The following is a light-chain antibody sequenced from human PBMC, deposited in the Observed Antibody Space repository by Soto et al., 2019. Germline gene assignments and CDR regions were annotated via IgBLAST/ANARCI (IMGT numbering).Light chain of an antibody. Sequence: QSALTQPPSASESPGQSVTISCTATNSDVGADNYVSWYQQHPGRALKLMIYEVNKRPSGVPDRFSGSKSGNTASLTVSGLQADDEADYYCSSYAGTNLVFGGGTKLTVL. J-gene: IGLJ2*01. CDR3: SSYAGTNLV. V-gene: IGLV2-8*01. CDR1: NSDVGADNY. CDR2: EVN.